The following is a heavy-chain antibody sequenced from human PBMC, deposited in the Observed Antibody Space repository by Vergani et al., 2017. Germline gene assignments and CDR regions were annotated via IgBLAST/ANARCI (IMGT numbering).Heavy chain of an antibody. Sequence: EVQLVESGGGLVQPGGSLRLSCAASGFTFSSYWMHWVRQAPGKGLVWVSRINSDVSSTSYADSVKGRFTISRDNAKNTLYLQMNSLRAEDTAVYYCGRGRRDGDNWSYWYFDLWGRGTLVTVSS. D-gene: IGHD5-24*01. CDR1: GFTFSSYW. CDR2: INSDVSST. CDR3: GRGRRDGDNWSYWYFDL. J-gene: IGHJ2*01. V-gene: IGHV3-74*01.